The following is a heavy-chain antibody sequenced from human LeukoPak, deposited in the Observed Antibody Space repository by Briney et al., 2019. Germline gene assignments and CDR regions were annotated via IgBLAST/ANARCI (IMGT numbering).Heavy chain of an antibody. D-gene: IGHD6-19*01. CDR3: ARESGGAIAVAGRRFDY. V-gene: IGHV4-61*08. CDR2: IYYSGST. J-gene: IGHJ4*02. CDR1: GGSISSSAYH. Sequence: SETLSLTCTVSGGSISSSAYHWGWIRQPPGKGLEWIGYIYYSGSTNYNPSLKSRVTISVDTSKNQFSLKLSSVTAADTAVYYCARESGGAIAVAGRRFDYWGQGTLVTVSS.